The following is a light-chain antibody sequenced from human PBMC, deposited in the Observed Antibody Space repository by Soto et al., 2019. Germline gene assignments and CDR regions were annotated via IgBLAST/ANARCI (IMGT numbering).Light chain of an antibody. CDR2: KAS. CDR3: QQTYSSHPGA. CDR1: QSIDTC. Sequence: DIQMTQSPSTLSASVGDRVTITCRASQSIDTCLAWHQQKPGQVPKLLISKASSLESGVPSRFSGSGSGTDFTLSIGRLQPEDFATYYCQQTYSSHPGAFGQGTKVDIK. V-gene: IGKV1-5*03. J-gene: IGKJ1*01.